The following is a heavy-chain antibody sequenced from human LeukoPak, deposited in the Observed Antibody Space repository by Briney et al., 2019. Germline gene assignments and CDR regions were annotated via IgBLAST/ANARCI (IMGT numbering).Heavy chain of an antibody. V-gene: IGHV3-30*04. Sequence: AGGSLRLSCAASGFTFSSYAMHWVHQAPGKGLEWVAVISYDGSNKYYADSVKGRFTISRDNSKNTLYLQMNSLRAEDTAVYYCARVPLSYYDSSGYYYFDYWGQGTLVTVSS. CDR1: GFTFSSYA. J-gene: IGHJ4*02. CDR2: ISYDGSNK. D-gene: IGHD3-22*01. CDR3: ARVPLSYYDSSGYYYFDY.